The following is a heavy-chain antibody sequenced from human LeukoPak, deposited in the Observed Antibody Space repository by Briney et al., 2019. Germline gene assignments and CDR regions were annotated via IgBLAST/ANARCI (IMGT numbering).Heavy chain of an antibody. V-gene: IGHV1-46*01. CDR1: GYTFTSYY. D-gene: IGHD6-19*01. CDR2: INPSGGST. Sequence: GASVKVSCKASGYTFTSYYMHWVRQAPGQGLEWMGIINPSGGSTSYAQKFQGRVTMTRDTSTSTVYMELSSLRSEDTAVYYCVRDGASKRIAVAGTVGDYMDVWGKGTTVTVSS. CDR3: VRDGASKRIAVAGTVGDYMDV. J-gene: IGHJ6*03.